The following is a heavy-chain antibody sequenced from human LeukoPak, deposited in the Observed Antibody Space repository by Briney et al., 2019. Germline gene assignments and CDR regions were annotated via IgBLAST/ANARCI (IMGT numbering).Heavy chain of an antibody. CDR2: INYSGNT. D-gene: IGHD5-18*01. CDR1: GDSISSSGYY. V-gene: IGHV4-39*07. Sequence: SETLSLTCTVSGDSISSSGYYWGWIRQSPGKGLEWIGTINYSGNTYYNPSLKSRVTISVDTSKNQFSLKLSSVTAADTAVYYCATNSYDLGAFDIWGQGTMVTVSS. CDR3: ATNSYDLGAFDI. J-gene: IGHJ3*02.